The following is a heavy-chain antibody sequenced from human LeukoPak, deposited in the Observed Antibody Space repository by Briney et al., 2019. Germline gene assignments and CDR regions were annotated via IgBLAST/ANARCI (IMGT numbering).Heavy chain of an antibody. CDR2: LETNTDGGTT. Sequence: GGSLRLSCAAAGLTSANGWMNWVRQAPGKGLEWIGRLETNTDGGTTDYAAPVKGRFTISRADSKATVFLQMNSLKTEDTGVYYCATTGRSPAYERGVFHHYYFMDAWGKGTTVTVSS. CDR1: GLTSANGW. V-gene: IGHV3-15*04. J-gene: IGHJ6*03. CDR3: ATTGRSPAYERGVFHHYYFMDA. D-gene: IGHD2-8*02.